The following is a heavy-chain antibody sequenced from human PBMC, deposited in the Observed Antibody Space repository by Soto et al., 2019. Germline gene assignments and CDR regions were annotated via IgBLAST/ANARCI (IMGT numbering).Heavy chain of an antibody. V-gene: IGHV3-48*02. D-gene: IGHD3-3*01. CDR3: ARDRYSYYDFWSGSLPYYYYGMDV. Sequence: PGGSLRLSCAASGFTFISYSMNWVRQAPGRGPEWVSYITGSSSTIYYLDSVKGRFTISRDNAKNSLYLEMNSLRDEDTAVYYCARDRYSYYDFWSGSLPYYYYGMDVWGQGTTVTVSS. J-gene: IGHJ6*02. CDR2: ITGSSSTI. CDR1: GFTFISYS.